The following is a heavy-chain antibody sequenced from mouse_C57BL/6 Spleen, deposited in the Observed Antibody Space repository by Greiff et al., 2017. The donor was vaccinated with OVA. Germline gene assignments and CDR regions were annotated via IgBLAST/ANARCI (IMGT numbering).Heavy chain of an antibody. V-gene: IGHV1-82*01. CDR3: ARRDGYYGALAY. D-gene: IGHD2-3*01. Sequence: VQLQQSGPELVKPGASVKISCKASGYAFSSSWMNWVKQRPGKGLEWIGRIYPGDGDTNYNGKFKGKATLTVEKSSSTVYLELSRLTSDDSAVYDCARRDGYYGALAYWGQGTLVTVSA. J-gene: IGHJ3*01. CDR1: GYAFSSSW. CDR2: IYPGDGDT.